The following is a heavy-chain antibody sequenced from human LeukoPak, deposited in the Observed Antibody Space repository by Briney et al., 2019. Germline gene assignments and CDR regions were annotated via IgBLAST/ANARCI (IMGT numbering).Heavy chain of an antibody. D-gene: IGHD4-17*01. V-gene: IGHV3-48*02. J-gene: IGHJ6*02. Sequence: GGSLRLSCKASGFTFSSYSMNWVRQAPGKGLEWVSYITGGSSTIYYADSVKGRFTISRDNAKNSLYLQVNSLRDEDTAVYYCARPGDYGYYYSAMDVWGQGTTVTVAS. CDR2: ITGGSSTI. CDR1: GFTFSSYS. CDR3: ARPGDYGYYYSAMDV.